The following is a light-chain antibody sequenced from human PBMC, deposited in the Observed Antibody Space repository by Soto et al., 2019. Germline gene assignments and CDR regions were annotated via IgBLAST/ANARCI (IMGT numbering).Light chain of an antibody. V-gene: IGKV1-9*01. CDR2: AAS. CDR3: QQLRMYPST. J-gene: IGKJ4*01. CDR1: QDIAIY. Sequence: IPLTQSPSSLSASVGDRVTITCRASQDIAIYLAWYQQKPGEAPKLLIYAASTLYGGVPSRFSGCGSGTDFALTITSLQAEDFATYYCQQLRMYPSTFGGGTKVEIK.